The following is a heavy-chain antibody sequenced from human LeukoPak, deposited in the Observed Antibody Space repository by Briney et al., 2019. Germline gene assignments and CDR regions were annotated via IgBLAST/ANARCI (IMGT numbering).Heavy chain of an antibody. CDR3: ARGGQDSLERYGMDV. V-gene: IGHV3-13*01. J-gene: IGHJ6*02. Sequence: GGSLRLSCAASGFTLRSYDMHWVRQATGKGLEWVSAVGSSDDTYYPGSVKGRFTISRENVKNSLYLQMNSLRAGDTAVYYSARGGQDSLERYGMDVWGQGTTVTVSS. CDR1: GFTLRSYD. D-gene: IGHD1-1*01. CDR2: VGSSDDT.